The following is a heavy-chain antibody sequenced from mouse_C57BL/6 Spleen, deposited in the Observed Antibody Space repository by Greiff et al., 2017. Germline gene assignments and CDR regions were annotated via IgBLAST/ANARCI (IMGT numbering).Heavy chain of an antibody. D-gene: IGHD4-1*01. CDR2: ISSGSSTI. Sequence: EVQVVESGGGLVKPGGSLKLSCAASGFTFSDYGMHWVRQAPEKGLEWVAYISSGSSTIYYADTVKGRFTISRDNAKHTLFLQMTSLRSEDTAMYYCARNWDEYFDVWGTGTTVTVSS. V-gene: IGHV5-17*01. CDR3: ARNWDEYFDV. CDR1: GFTFSDYG. J-gene: IGHJ1*03.